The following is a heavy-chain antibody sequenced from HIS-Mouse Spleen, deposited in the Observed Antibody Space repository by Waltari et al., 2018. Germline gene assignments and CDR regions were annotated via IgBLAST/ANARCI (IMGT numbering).Heavy chain of an antibody. D-gene: IGHD6-13*01. Sequence: QVQLQQWGAGLLKPSETLSLTCAVYGESFSGYYWSWIRQPPGKGLEWIGEINHSGSTNYNPSLKSRVTISVDTSKNHFSLKLSSVTAADTAVYYCARVNSSFDYWGQGTLVTVSS. CDR3: ARVNSSFDY. CDR1: GESFSGYY. J-gene: IGHJ4*02. V-gene: IGHV4-34*01. CDR2: INHSGST.